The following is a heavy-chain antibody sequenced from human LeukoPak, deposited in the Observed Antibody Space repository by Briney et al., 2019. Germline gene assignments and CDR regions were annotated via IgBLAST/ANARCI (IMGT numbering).Heavy chain of an antibody. CDR1: GFTFSDYW. CDR2: IKRDGSDQ. Sequence: GGSLRLSCAASGFTFSDYWMNWVSQTPGKGLEWVANIKRDGSDQNYVDSVKGRFTISRDNAKNSLYLQMNSLRAEDTAMYYCVGPKDWGQGTLVTVSS. J-gene: IGHJ4*02. V-gene: IGHV3-7*01. CDR3: VGPKD.